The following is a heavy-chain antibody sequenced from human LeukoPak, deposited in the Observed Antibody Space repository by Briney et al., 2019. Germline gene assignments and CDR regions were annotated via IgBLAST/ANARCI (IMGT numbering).Heavy chain of an antibody. CDR1: GASIRISNYF. D-gene: IGHD3-22*01. CDR2: INHSGST. J-gene: IGHJ3*02. CDR3: ARDMSWSYYSDSNDAFDI. Sequence: PSETLSLTCNVSGASIRISNYFWGWIRQPPEKGLEWIGEINHSGSTNYNPSLKSRVTISVDTSKNQFSLKLSSVTAADTAVYYCARDMSWSYYSDSNDAFDIWGQGTMVTVSS. V-gene: IGHV4-39*07.